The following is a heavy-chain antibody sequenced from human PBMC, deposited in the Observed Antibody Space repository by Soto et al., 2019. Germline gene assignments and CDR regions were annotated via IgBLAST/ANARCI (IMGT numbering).Heavy chain of an antibody. Sequence: SVKVSCKASGGTFSSYTISWVRQAPGQGLEWMGRIIPILGIANYAQKFQGRVTITADKSTSTAYMELSSLRSEDTAVYYCARVRVPAENDAFDIWDQGTRVTVS. V-gene: IGHV1-69*02. D-gene: IGHD2-2*01. CDR1: GGTFSSYT. J-gene: IGHJ3*02. CDR3: ARVRVPAENDAFDI. CDR2: IIPILGIA.